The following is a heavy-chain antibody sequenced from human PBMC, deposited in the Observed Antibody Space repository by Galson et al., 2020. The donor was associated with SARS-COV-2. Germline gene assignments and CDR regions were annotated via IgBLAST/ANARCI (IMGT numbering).Heavy chain of an antibody. Sequence: SETLSLTCTVSGVSISSSSYYWGWIRQSPGKGLEWIGNIYYSGTTYYNPSLKSRVTISADTSKNQFSLKLRSVTAADTAVFFCARQPVKIPIFGAGDDGFDIWGQGTMVIVSS. D-gene: IGHD3-3*01. CDR3: ARQPVKIPIFGAGDDGFDI. J-gene: IGHJ3*02. CDR2: IYYSGTT. V-gene: IGHV4-39*01. CDR1: GVSISSSSYY.